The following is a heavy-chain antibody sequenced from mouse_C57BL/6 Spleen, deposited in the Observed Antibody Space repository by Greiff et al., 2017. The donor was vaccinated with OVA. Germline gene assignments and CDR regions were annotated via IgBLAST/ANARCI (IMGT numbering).Heavy chain of an antibody. D-gene: IGHD3-2*02. CDR1: GYTFTDYY. CDR2: INPYNGGT. J-gene: IGHJ2*01. CDR3: AREAQATDFDY. V-gene: IGHV1-19*01. Sequence: EVQLQQSGPVLVKPGASVKMSCKASGYTFTDYYMNWVKQSHGKSLEWIGVINPYNGGTSYNQKFKGKATLTVDKSSSTAYMELNSLTSEDSAVYYCAREAQATDFDYWGKGTTLTVSS.